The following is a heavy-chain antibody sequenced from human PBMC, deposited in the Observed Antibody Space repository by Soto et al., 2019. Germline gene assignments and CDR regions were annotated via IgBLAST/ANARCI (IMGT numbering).Heavy chain of an antibody. V-gene: IGHV3-23*01. CDR2: IAGNGRDT. Sequence: EVQLLESGGGLAQPGGSLRLSCAASGFSFSSYVMSWVRQSPGKGLEWEWISAIAGNGRDTYEAGSVKGRFTVSRDNTKNTLYLQMNSLRAEDTAVYYCAKGSAAARPYYFDYWGQGAQVTVSS. D-gene: IGHD2-2*01. CDR1: GFSFSSYV. J-gene: IGHJ4*02. CDR3: AKGSAAARPYYFDY.